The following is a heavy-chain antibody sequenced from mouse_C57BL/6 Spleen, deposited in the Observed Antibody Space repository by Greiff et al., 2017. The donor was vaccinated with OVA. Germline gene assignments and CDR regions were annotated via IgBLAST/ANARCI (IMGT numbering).Heavy chain of an antibody. V-gene: IGHV4-1*01. CDR1: GIAFSRYW. J-gene: IGHJ1*03. CDR2: INPDSSTI. D-gene: IGHD1-1*01. Sequence: EVMLVESGGGLVQPGGSLKLSCAASGIAFSRYWMSWVRRAPGKGLEWIGEINPDSSTINYAPSLKDKFISSRDNAKNTLYLQMSKVRSEDTALYYCARSHYYGSIHWYFDVWGTGTTVTVSS. CDR3: ARSHYYGSIHWYFDV.